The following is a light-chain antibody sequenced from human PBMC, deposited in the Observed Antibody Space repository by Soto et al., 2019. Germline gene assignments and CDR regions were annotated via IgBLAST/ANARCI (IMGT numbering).Light chain of an antibody. Sequence: EIVLTQSPATLSLSPGERATLSCRASQSVGSYLAWYQQKPGQAPRLLIYDASNRATGIPARFSGSGSGTDFTLTISSLEPEDFAVYYCQQSSNWPPLTFGGGTKVDI. CDR1: QSVGSY. CDR2: DAS. CDR3: QQSSNWPPLT. J-gene: IGKJ4*01. V-gene: IGKV3-11*01.